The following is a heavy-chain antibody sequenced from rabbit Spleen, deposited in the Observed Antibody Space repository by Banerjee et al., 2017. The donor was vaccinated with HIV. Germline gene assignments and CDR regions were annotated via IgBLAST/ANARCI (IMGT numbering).Heavy chain of an antibody. CDR3: ARDTSSSFSSYGMDL. Sequence: QSLEESGGDMVKPGASLTLTCTASGFSFSTAYYICWVRQAPGKGLEWIACIYAGNSGSTYSATWAKGRFTISKTSSTTVTLQMTSLTAADTATYFCARDTSSSFSSYGMDLWGQGTLVTVS. V-gene: IGHV1S40*01. J-gene: IGHJ6*01. CDR1: GFSFSTAYY. D-gene: IGHD1-1*01. CDR2: IYAGNSGST.